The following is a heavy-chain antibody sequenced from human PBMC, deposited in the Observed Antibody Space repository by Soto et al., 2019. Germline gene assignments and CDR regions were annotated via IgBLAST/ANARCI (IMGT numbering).Heavy chain of an antibody. CDR1: GFTFSSYA. J-gene: IGHJ5*02. V-gene: IGHV3-30-3*01. Sequence: QVQLVESGGGVVQPGRSLRLSCAASGFTFSSYAMHWVRQAPGKGLEWVAVISYDGSNKYYADSVKGRFTISRDNSKNTLYLQMNRLRAEDTAVYYWARDAVQQWLENWFDPWGQGTLVTVSS. D-gene: IGHD6-19*01. CDR2: ISYDGSNK. CDR3: ARDAVQQWLENWFDP.